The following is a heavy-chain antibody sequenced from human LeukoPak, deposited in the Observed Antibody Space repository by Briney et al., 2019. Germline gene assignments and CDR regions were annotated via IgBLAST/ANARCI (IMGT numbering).Heavy chain of an antibody. D-gene: IGHD3-3*01. CDR3: ARHDDFLPFDY. Sequence: PSETLSLTCTSSGGSISSSSYYWGWIRQPPGKGLEWIGSIYYSGSTYYNPSLKSRLTISVDTSKNQFSLKLSSVTTADTAVYYSARHDDFLPFDYWGQGTLVTVSS. CDR2: IYYSGST. V-gene: IGHV4-39*01. J-gene: IGHJ4*02. CDR1: GGSISSSSYY.